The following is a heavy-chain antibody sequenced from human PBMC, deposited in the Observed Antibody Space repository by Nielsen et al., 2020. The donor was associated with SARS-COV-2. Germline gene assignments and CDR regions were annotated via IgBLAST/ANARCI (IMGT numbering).Heavy chain of an antibody. CDR2: IYYSGST. CDR1: GGSISSGDYY. D-gene: IGHD1-26*01. V-gene: IGHV4-30-4*01. J-gene: IGHJ4*02. Sequence: SETLSLTCTVSGGSISSGDYYWSWIRQPPGKGLEWIGYIYYSGSTYYNPSLKSRVTISVDTSKNQFSLKLSSVTAADTAVYYRARAKYSGSYRYYFDYWGQGTLVTVSS. CDR3: ARAKYSGSYRYYFDY.